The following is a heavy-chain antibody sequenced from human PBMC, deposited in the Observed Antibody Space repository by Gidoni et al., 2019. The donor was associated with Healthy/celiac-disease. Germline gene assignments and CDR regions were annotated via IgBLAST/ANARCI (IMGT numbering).Heavy chain of an antibody. Sequence: QVQLVQSGAEVKKPGSSVQVSCKASGGTFSSYAISWVRQAPGQGLEWMGGINPIFGTANYAQKCQGRVTITADESTSTAYMELSSLRSEDTAVYYCARDRTSYGSGSSNWFDPGGQGTLVTVSS. J-gene: IGHJ5*02. D-gene: IGHD3-10*01. V-gene: IGHV1-69*01. CDR1: GGTFSSYA. CDR2: INPIFGTA. CDR3: ARDRTSYGSGSSNWFDP.